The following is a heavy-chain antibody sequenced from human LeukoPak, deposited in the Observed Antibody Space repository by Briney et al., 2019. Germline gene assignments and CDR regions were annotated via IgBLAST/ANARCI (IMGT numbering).Heavy chain of an antibody. CDR3: ARSDGSGSYYLSDAFDI. CDR2: IYPGDSDT. V-gene: IGHV5-51*01. CDR1: GYNFTSYW. Sequence: GESLQISCKGSGYNFTSYWIGWVRQMPGKGLEWMGIIYPGDSDTRYSPSFRGQVTISADKSISTAYLQWSSLKASDTAMYYCARSDGSGSYYLSDAFDIWGQGTMVTVSS. J-gene: IGHJ3*02. D-gene: IGHD3-10*01.